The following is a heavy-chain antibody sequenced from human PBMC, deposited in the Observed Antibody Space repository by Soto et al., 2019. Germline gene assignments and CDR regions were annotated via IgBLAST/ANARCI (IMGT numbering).Heavy chain of an antibody. CDR2: INAGNGNT. Sequence: ASVKVSCKASGYTFTTYAMHWVRQAPGQRLEWMGWINAGNGNTKYSQKFQGRVTITRDTSASTAYMELSSLRSEDTAVYYCARDRSVAVARPGRFAPWGQGTLVTVSS. D-gene: IGHD6-19*01. V-gene: IGHV1-3*01. CDR3: ARDRSVAVARPGRFAP. J-gene: IGHJ5*02. CDR1: GYTFTTYA.